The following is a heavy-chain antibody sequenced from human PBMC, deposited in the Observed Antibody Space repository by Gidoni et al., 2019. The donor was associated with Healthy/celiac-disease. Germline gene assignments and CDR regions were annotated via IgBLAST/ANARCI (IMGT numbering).Heavy chain of an antibody. Sequence: QVQLQESGPGLVKPSETLSLTCTVSGGSISSYYWSWIRQPPGKGLEWIGYIYYSGSTNYNPSLKSRVTISVDTSKNQFSLKLSSVTAADTAVYYCARNIVGVPAADNWFDPWGQGTLVTVSS. CDR3: ARNIVGVPAADNWFDP. V-gene: IGHV4-59*01. J-gene: IGHJ5*02. D-gene: IGHD2-2*01. CDR1: GGSISSYY. CDR2: IYYSGST.